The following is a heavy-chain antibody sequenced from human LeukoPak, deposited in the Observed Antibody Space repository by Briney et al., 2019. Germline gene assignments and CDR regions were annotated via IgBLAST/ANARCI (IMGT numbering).Heavy chain of an antibody. D-gene: IGHD3-16*01. V-gene: IGHV4-39*01. CDR3: AGGERIPRGWWFDP. CDR2: IYYSGST. J-gene: IGHJ5*02. Sequence: PSETLSLTCTVSGGSISSGGYYWGWIRQPPGKGLEWIGSIYYSGSTYYNPSLKSRVTISVDTSKNQFSLKLSSVTAADTAVYYCAGGERIPRGWWFDPWGQGTLVTVSS. CDR1: GGSISSGGYY.